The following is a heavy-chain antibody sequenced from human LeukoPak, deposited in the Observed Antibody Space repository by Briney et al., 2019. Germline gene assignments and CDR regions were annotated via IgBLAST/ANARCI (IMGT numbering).Heavy chain of an antibody. CDR3: ARDQYYYDSSGYYYYYYGMDV. D-gene: IGHD3-22*01. J-gene: IGHJ6*02. V-gene: IGHV4-59*01. Sequence: PSETLSLTCTVSGGSFSSYYWSWIRQPPGKGLEWIGYIYYSGSTNYNPSLKSRVTISVDTSKNQFSLKLSSVTAADTAVYYCARDQYYYDSSGYYYYYYGMDVWGQGTTVTVSS. CDR1: GGSFSSYY. CDR2: IYYSGST.